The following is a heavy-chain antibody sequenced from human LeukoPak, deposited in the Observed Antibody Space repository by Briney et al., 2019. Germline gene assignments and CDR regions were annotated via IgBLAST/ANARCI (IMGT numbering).Heavy chain of an antibody. CDR1: GGSISSSSYY. D-gene: IGHD1-26*01. Sequence: PSETLSLTCTVSGGSISSSSYYWGWIRQPSGKGLEWIGSIYYSGSTYYNPSLKSRVTISVDTSKNQFSLKLSSVTAADTAVYYCASTAPMVGVVDYWGQGTLVTVSS. J-gene: IGHJ4*02. V-gene: IGHV4-39*01. CDR3: ASTAPMVGVVDY. CDR2: IYYSGST.